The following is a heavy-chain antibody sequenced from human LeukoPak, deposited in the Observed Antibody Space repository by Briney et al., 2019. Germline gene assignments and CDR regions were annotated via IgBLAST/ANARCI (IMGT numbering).Heavy chain of an antibody. CDR1: GFTFSSYW. CDR2: IKRDGSEK. Sequence: GGSLRLSCAASGFTFSSYWMSWVRQAPGKGLEWVANIKRDGSEKYYVDSVKGRFTISRDNAKNSLYLQMNSLRAEDTAVYYCARSIAAAGTPYDYWGQGTLVTVSS. J-gene: IGHJ4*02. D-gene: IGHD6-13*01. V-gene: IGHV3-7*01. CDR3: ARSIAAAGTPYDY.